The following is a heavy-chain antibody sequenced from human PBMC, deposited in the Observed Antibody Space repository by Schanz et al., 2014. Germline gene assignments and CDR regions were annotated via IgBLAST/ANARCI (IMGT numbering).Heavy chain of an antibody. J-gene: IGHJ4*02. D-gene: IGHD6-19*01. Sequence: VQLVESGGGLVKPGGSLRLSCAASGFTFSNYDMHWVRQAIGKGLEWVSGIGPASDPYYAGSVKGRFTISRDNSKNTLYLQMNNLRAEDTAIYYCAKDHPSSGWPAFDVWGQGTQVTVSS. CDR3: AKDHPSSGWPAFDV. CDR2: IGPASDP. CDR1: GFTFSNYD. V-gene: IGHV3-13*05.